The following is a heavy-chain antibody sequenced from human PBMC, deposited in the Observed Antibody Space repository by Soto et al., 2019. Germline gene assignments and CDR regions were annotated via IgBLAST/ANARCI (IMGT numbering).Heavy chain of an antibody. CDR3: VRVAGSASWYETDS. CDR2: TYYGASS. J-gene: IGHJ4*02. D-gene: IGHD6-13*01. Sequence: SETLSLTCAVSGYSISSGYYRGWSRQPPGKGLEWLGTTYYGASSYYNPSLRSRITILLDASTNQLSLKLSSVTAADTAVYFCVRVAGSASWYETDSWGQGILVTVSS. CDR1: GYSISSGYY. V-gene: IGHV4-38-2*01.